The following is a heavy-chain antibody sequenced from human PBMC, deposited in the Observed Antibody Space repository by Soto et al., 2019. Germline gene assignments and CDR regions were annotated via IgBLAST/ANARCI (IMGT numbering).Heavy chain of an antibody. D-gene: IGHD6-13*01. CDR2: IGTAGDT. CDR3: ARSAGDVAAAGTWFDY. V-gene: IGHV3-13*01. J-gene: IGHJ4*02. Sequence: QAGGSLRLSCAASGFTFSSYDMHWVRQATGKGLEWVSAIGTAGDTYYPGSVKGRFTISRENAKNSLYLQMNSLRAEDTAVYYCARSAGDVAAAGTWFDYWGQGTLVTVSS. CDR1: GFTFSSYD.